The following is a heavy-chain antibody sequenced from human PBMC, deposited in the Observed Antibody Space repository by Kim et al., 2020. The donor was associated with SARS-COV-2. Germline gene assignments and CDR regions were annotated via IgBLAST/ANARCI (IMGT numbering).Heavy chain of an antibody. Sequence: GGSLRLSCSVSGLTFNNAWMTWVRQAPGKGLEWVVRILRVTDGGTIAYAAPVKGRFTISRDDSRNMLYLQMDGLKTEDTAVYYCSSENWFYFNYWGQGTLVTVSS. CDR1: GLTFNNAW. D-gene: IGHD3-9*01. CDR2: ILRVTDGGTI. CDR3: SSENWFYFNY. V-gene: IGHV3-15*01. J-gene: IGHJ4*02.